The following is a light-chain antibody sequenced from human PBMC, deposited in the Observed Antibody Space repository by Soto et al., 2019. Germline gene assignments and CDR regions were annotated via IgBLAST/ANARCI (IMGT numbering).Light chain of an antibody. Sequence: EIVMMQSPATLSVSPGERATLSCRASQIIANNLAWYQQKPGQAPRLLIYGASTRAPGIPARFSGSGSGTEFTLTISSLQSEDFAIYYCQHYNNWPSWTFSQGTKVDIK. J-gene: IGKJ1*01. V-gene: IGKV3-15*01. CDR3: QHYNNWPSWT. CDR1: QIIANN. CDR2: GAS.